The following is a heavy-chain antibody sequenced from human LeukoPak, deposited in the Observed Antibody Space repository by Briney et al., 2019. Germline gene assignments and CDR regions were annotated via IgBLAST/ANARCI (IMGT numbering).Heavy chain of an antibody. Sequence: GGSLRLSCAASGFTFSSYAMHWVRQAPGKGLEWVAVISYDGSNKYYADSVKGRFTIPRDNSKNTLYLQMNSLRAEDTAVYYCARASYYYDSSGYYRPRDYWYFDLWGRGTLVTVSS. J-gene: IGHJ2*01. CDR2: ISYDGSNK. CDR3: ARASYYYDSSGYYRPRDYWYFDL. D-gene: IGHD3-22*01. V-gene: IGHV3-30*04. CDR1: GFTFSSYA.